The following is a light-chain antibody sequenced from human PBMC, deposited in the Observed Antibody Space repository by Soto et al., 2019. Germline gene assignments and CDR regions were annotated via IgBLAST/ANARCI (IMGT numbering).Light chain of an antibody. J-gene: IGKJ4*01. CDR1: QSVSSY. CDR3: QQRSNWPLT. Sequence: EIVLTQSPATLSLSPGERATLSCRASQSVSSYLAWYQQKPGQAPRLLIYDASNRATGIPARFSGSGSGTDFTLPISSVEPADFAVYYCQQRSNWPLTFGGGTKVEIK. V-gene: IGKV3-11*01. CDR2: DAS.